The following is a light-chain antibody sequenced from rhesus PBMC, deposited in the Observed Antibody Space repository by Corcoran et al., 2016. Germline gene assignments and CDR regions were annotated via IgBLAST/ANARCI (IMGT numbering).Light chain of an antibody. CDR3: QHYYSTPRT. J-gene: IGKJ1*01. Sequence: DIQMTQSPSSLSASVGDRVTITCRASQGITNDLAWYQQKPGETPNLLIYEASSLQSGIPSRFSGSGSGTDFTLTISSLQSEDFATYYCQHYYSTPRTFGQGTKVEIK. CDR1: QGITND. V-gene: IGKV1-21*01. CDR2: EAS.